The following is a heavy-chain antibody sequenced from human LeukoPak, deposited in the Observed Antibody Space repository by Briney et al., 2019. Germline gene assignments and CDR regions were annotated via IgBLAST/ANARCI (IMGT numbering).Heavy chain of an antibody. Sequence: GGSLRLSCAASGFTVSSNYMSWVRQAPGKGLEWVSVIYSGGSTYYADSVKGRFTISRDNSKNTLYLQMNSLRAEDTAVYYCASPTMGSDAFDIWGQGTMVTVSS. CDR1: GFTVSSNY. V-gene: IGHV3-66*01. CDR2: IYSGGST. CDR3: ASPTMGSDAFDI. J-gene: IGHJ3*02. D-gene: IGHD3-10*01.